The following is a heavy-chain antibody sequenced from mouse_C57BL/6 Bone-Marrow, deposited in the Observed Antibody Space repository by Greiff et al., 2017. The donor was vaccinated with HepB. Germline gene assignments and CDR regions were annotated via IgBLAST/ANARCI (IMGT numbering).Heavy chain of an antibody. CDR2: INPYNGGT. J-gene: IGHJ3*01. CDR3: ARYYYGSSLWFAY. CDR1: GYTFTDYY. Sequence: VQLKESGPVLVKPGASVKMSCKASGYTFTDYYMNWVKQSHGKSLEWIGVINPYNGGTSYNQKFKGKATLTVDKSSSTAYMELNSLTSEDSAVYYCARYYYGSSLWFAYWGQGTLVTVSA. D-gene: IGHD1-1*01. V-gene: IGHV1-19*01.